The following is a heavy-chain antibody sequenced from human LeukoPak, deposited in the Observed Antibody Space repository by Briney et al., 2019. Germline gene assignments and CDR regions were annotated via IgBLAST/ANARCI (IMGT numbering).Heavy chain of an antibody. V-gene: IGHV1-46*01. CDR2: INPSGGST. CDR1: GYTFTSYY. CDR3: ARQERAAAFDI. Sequence: AASVKVSCKASGYTFTSYYMHWVRQAPGQGLEWMGIINPSGGSTSYAQKFQGRVTITADESTSTAYMELSSLRSEDTAVYYCARQERAAAFDIWGQGTMVTVSS. J-gene: IGHJ3*02.